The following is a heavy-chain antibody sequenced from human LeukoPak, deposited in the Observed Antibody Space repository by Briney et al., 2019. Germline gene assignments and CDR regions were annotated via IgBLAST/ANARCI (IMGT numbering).Heavy chain of an antibody. D-gene: IGHD3-3*01. Sequence: PSGTLSLTCAVYGGSFSGYYWSWIRQPPGKGLEWIGEINHSGSTNYNPSLKSRVTISVDTSKNQFPLKLSSVTAADTAVYYCARGYYDFWSGYYSRSYYYYYMDVWGKGATVTVSS. J-gene: IGHJ6*03. V-gene: IGHV4-34*01. CDR2: INHSGST. CDR3: ARGYYDFWSGYYSRSYYYYYMDV. CDR1: GGSFSGYY.